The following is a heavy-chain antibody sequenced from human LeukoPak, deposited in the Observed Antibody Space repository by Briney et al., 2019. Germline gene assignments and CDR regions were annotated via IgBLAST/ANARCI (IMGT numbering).Heavy chain of an antibody. Sequence: SVKVSCKASGGTFSSYAISWVRQAPGQGLEWMGRIIPIFGTANYAQKFQGRVTITTDESTSTAYMELSSLRSEDTAVYYCATSHPGDAAFGIWGQGTMVTVSS. V-gene: IGHV1-69*05. CDR1: GGTFSSYA. CDR2: IIPIFGTA. D-gene: IGHD3-10*01. CDR3: ATSHPGDAAFGI. J-gene: IGHJ3*02.